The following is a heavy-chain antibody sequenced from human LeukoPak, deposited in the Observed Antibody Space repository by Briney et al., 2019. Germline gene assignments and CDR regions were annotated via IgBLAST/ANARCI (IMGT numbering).Heavy chain of an antibody. CDR2: ISYSGST. CDR1: GGSISSSSYY. CDR3: ARGFDSKSTYFDY. Sequence: PSETLSLTCTVSGGSISSSSYYWNWIRQPPGKGLEWIGYISYSGSTNYNPSLKSRVTISLDTSKNQFSLKLRSVTAADTAVYYCARGFDSKSTYFDYWGQGTLVTVSS. J-gene: IGHJ4*02. D-gene: IGHD5-12*01. V-gene: IGHV4-61*01.